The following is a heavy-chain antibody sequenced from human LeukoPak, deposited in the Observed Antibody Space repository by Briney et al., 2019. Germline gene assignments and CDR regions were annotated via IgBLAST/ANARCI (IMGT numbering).Heavy chain of an antibody. CDR1: GFTFGDYA. Sequence: GGSLRLYCTSSGFTFGDYAMSWFRQAPGKGLEWVGFIRSKTYGGTTEYAASVKGRFTISRDDSRSIAYLQMNSLKTEDTAVYYCTGARDRSWYEGLTFDYWGQGTLVTVSS. J-gene: IGHJ4*02. D-gene: IGHD6-13*01. CDR2: IRSKTYGGTT. CDR3: TGARDRSWYEGLTFDY. V-gene: IGHV3-49*03.